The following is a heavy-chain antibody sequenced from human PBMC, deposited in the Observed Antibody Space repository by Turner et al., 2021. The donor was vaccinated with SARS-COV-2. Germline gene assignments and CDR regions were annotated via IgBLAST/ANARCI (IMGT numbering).Heavy chain of an antibody. CDR2: VEREVGET. CDR3: STGRVTYSRPRYHFYMDV. CDR1: GYTLSELS. D-gene: IGHD6-13*01. V-gene: IGHV1-24*01. Sequence: QAQLVQSGDEMKKPGASVKVSCKVSGYTLSELSMHWVRQSPGKVLEWMGGVEREVGETIYAQKFQGRVTMTEDTSTDTAYMELRSLRSEDPAVYYCSTGRVTYSRPRYHFYMDVWGTGTTVTVSS. J-gene: IGHJ6*03.